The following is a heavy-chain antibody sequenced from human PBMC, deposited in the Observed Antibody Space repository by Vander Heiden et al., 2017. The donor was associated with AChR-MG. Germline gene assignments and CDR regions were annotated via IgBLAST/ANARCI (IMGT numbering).Heavy chain of an antibody. D-gene: IGHD2-2*01. CDR2: INHSGST. CDR3: ARGGICSSTSCYLRAFDI. Sequence: QVQLQQWGAGLLKPSETLSLTCAVSGGSFSGYYWGWIRQPPGKGLEWIGEINHSGSTNYNPSLKSRVTISVDTSKNQFSLKLSSVTAADTAVYYCARGGICSSTSCYLRAFDIWGQGTMVTVSS. J-gene: IGHJ3*02. CDR1: GGSFSGYY. V-gene: IGHV4-34*01.